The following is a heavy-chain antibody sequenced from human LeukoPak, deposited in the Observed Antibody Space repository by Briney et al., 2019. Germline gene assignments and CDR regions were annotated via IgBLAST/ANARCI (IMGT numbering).Heavy chain of an antibody. CDR1: GFTFDSCA. V-gene: IGHV3-23*01. CDR3: AKALRYTSDSLDY. Sequence: VGSLRLSCAASGFTFDSCAMSWVRQSPGKGLEWVSGISGSGVYTYYADSVKGRFTISRDSSKNTLFLQMNSLRAEDTTLYYCAKALRYTSDSLDYWGQGTLVTVSS. J-gene: IGHJ4*02. D-gene: IGHD3-9*01. CDR2: ISGSGVYT.